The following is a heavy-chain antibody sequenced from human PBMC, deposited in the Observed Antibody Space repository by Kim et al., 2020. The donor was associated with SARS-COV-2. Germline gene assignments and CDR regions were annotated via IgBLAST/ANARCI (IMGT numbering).Heavy chain of an antibody. Sequence: GGSLRLSCAASGFTFGDYAMHWVRQAPGKGLEWVSGISWNSGSIGYADSVKGRFTISRDNAKNSLYLQMNSLRAEDTALYYCAKDLSYGIAAAGRDYYYYGMDVWGQGTKVTVSS. CDR2: ISWNSGSI. D-gene: IGHD6-13*01. CDR1: GFTFGDYA. CDR3: AKDLSYGIAAAGRDYYYYGMDV. V-gene: IGHV3-9*01. J-gene: IGHJ6*02.